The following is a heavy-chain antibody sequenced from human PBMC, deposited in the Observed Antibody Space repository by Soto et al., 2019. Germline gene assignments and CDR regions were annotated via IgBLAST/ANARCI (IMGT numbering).Heavy chain of an antibody. D-gene: IGHD2-15*01. CDR2: IYSGGAT. Sequence: EVQLVESGGGLVQPGGSLRLSCTASGFTVISNYMSWVRQAPGKGLEWVSVIYSGGATHYTDSVKGRFTISRHNSQNTLYHQLNSLRAEDTAVYYCATGAPSDRCCSGGRCSANPFDDWVQGTLVIVAS. J-gene: IGHJ4*02. CDR3: ATGAPSDRCCSGGRCSANPFDD. CDR1: GFTVISNY. V-gene: IGHV3-53*04.